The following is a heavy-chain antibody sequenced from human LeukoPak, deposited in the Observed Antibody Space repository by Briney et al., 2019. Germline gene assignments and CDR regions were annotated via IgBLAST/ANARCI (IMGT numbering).Heavy chain of an antibody. V-gene: IGHV4-39*07. CDR1: GGSISSSSYY. D-gene: IGHD3-22*01. CDR3: ARENDTSGFSASGFAS. CDR2: IHYSGST. Sequence: SETLSLTCTVSGGSISSSSYYWGWIRQPPGKGLEWIVSIHYSGSTNDNPSLKSLVTITVDTTKNQFSLELSSVTAADTAVYYCARENDTSGFSASGFASWGQGTLVTVPS. J-gene: IGHJ4*02.